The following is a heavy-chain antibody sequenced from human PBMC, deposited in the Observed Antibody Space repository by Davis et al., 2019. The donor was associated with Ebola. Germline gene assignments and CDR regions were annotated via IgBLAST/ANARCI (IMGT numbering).Heavy chain of an antibody. Sequence: GESLKISCAASGFTFSSYSMNWVRQAPGKGLEWVSSISSSSSYIYYADSVKGRFTISRDNAKNSLYLQMNSLRAEDTAVHYCARDLGDYDFWSGYFSYWGQGTLVTVSS. CDR1: GFTFSSYS. CDR3: ARDLGDYDFWSGYFSY. V-gene: IGHV3-21*01. J-gene: IGHJ4*02. D-gene: IGHD3-3*01. CDR2: ISSSSSYI.